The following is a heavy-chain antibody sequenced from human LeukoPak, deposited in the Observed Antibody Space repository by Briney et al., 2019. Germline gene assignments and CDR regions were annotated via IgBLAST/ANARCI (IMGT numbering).Heavy chain of an antibody. V-gene: IGHV1-8*01. D-gene: IGHD6-13*01. CDR3: ARDGGYPSSWYVPGWVNNYYYGMDV. Sequence: ASVKVSCKASGYTFTSYDINSVRQATGQGLEWMGWMNPNSGNSGYAQKFQGRVTMTRNTSISTAYMELSSLRSEDTAVYYCARDGGYPSSWYVPGWVNNYYYGMDVWGQGTTVTVSS. CDR1: GYTFTSYD. J-gene: IGHJ6*02. CDR2: MNPNSGNS.